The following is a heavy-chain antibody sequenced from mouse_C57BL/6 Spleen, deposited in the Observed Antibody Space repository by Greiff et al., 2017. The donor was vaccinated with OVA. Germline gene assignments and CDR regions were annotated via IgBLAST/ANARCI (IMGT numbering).Heavy chain of an antibody. CDR1: GYSITSGYY. V-gene: IGHV3-6*01. CDR3: ARQGYAMDY. Sequence: VQLKQSGPGLVKPSQSLSLTCSVPGYSITSGYYWNWIRQFPGNKLEWMGYISYDGSNNYNPSLKNRISITRDTSKNQFFLKLNSVTTEDTATYYCARQGYAMDYWGQGTSVTVSS. J-gene: IGHJ4*01. CDR2: ISYDGSN.